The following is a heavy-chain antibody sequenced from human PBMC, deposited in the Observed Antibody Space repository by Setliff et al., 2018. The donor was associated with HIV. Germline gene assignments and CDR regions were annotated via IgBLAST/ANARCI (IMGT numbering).Heavy chain of an antibody. CDR1: GDSIISSRNF. J-gene: IGHJ4*02. V-gene: IGHV4-39*01. CDR2: IHSSGST. D-gene: IGHD1-26*01. CDR3: ASGEEGGTYGEPYDS. Sequence: SETLSLTCTVSGDSIISSRNFWGWIRQPPGKGLEWIGNIHSSGSTYYNPSLKSRVFISVDLSINQFSLKLHSVTAADTAVYYCASGEEGGTYGEPYDSWGQGALVTVSS.